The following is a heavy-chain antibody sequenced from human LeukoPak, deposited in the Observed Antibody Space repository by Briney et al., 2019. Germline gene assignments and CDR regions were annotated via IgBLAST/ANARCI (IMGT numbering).Heavy chain of an antibody. CDR2: INPSGGST. D-gene: IGHD1-26*01. CDR3: ANVVGVTSVPGDAFDI. Sequence: ASVKVSCKASGYTFTSYYMHWVRQAPGQGLEWMGIINPSGGSTSYAQKFQGRVTMTRDTSTSTVYMELSSLRSEDTAVYYCANVVGVTSVPGDAFDIWGQGTMVTVSS. V-gene: IGHV1-46*03. J-gene: IGHJ3*02. CDR1: GYTFTSYY.